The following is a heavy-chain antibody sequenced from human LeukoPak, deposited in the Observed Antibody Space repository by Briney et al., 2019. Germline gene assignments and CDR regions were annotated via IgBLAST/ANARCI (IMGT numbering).Heavy chain of an antibody. CDR3: AIYSRRSYSAY. CDR2: INHSGST. D-gene: IGHD1-26*01. J-gene: IGHJ4*02. CDR1: GGSFSGYY. Sequence: PSETLSLTCAVYGGSFSGYYWSWIRQPPGKGLEWIGEINHSGSTNYNPSLKSRVTISVDTSKNQFSLKLSSVTAADTAVYYCAIYSRRSYSAYWGQGTLVTVSS. V-gene: IGHV4-34*01.